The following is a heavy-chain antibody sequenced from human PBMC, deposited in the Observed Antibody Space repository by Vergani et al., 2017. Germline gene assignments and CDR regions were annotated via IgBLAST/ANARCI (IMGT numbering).Heavy chain of an antibody. J-gene: IGHJ5*02. V-gene: IGHV1-69*12. D-gene: IGHD2-2*01. CDR2: IIPIFGTA. Sequence: QVPLVQSGAEVKKPGSSVTVSCKASGGTFSSYAISWVRQAPGQGLEWMGGIIPIFGTANYTQKFQGRVTITADESTSTAYMELSSLRSEDTAVYYCARWGYCSSTSCYRGDLSFDPWGQGTLVTVSS. CDR3: ARWGYCSSTSCYRGDLSFDP. CDR1: GGTFSSYA.